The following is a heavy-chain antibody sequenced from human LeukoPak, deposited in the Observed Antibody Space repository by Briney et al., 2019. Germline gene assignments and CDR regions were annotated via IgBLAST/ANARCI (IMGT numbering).Heavy chain of an antibody. J-gene: IGHJ4*02. D-gene: IGHD4-11*01. CDR1: GGSFSGYY. Sequence: SETLSLTCAVYGGSFSGYYWSWIRQPPGKGLEWIGEINHSGSTNYNPSLKSRVTISVDTSKNQFSLKLSSVTAADTAVYYCASGNSNSLFDYWGQGTLVTVSS. V-gene: IGHV4-34*01. CDR2: INHSGST. CDR3: ASGNSNSLFDY.